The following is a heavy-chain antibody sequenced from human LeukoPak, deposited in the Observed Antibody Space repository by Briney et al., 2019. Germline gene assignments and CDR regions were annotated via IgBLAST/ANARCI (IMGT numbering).Heavy chain of an antibody. CDR2: IYYSGST. J-gene: IGHJ4*02. CDR1: GGSISSYY. Sequence: SETLSLTCTVSGGSISSYYWSWIRQPPGKGLEWIGYIYYSGSTNYNPSLKSRVTISVDTSKNQFSLKLSSVTAADTAVYCCARESIAARQYYFDYWGQGTLVTVSS. D-gene: IGHD6-6*01. V-gene: IGHV4-59*08. CDR3: ARESIAARQYYFDY.